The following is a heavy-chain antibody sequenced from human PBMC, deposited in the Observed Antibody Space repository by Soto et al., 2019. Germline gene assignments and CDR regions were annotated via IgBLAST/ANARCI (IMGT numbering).Heavy chain of an antibody. J-gene: IGHJ4*02. CDR2: IIPSGGST. CDR3: AKDKDFWSGYYSNFDY. D-gene: IGHD3-3*01. Sequence: GGSLRLSCAASGFTFSNYAMSWVRQAPGKGLEWVSTIIPSGGSTYYADSVKGRFTLSRDNSKNTLYLQMNSLRADDTAVYYCAKDKDFWSGYYSNFDYWGQGTLVTVSS. V-gene: IGHV3-23*01. CDR1: GFTFSNYA.